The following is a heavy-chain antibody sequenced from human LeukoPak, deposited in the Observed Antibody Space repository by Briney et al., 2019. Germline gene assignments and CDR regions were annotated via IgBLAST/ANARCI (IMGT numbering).Heavy chain of an antibody. Sequence: GGSLRLSCAASGFTFSSYWMSWVRQAPGKGLEWVANIKQDGSEKYYVDSMKGRFTISRDNAKNSMYLQMNSLRAEDMAVYYCAREDSSGWFFDYWGQGTLVTVSS. CDR2: IKQDGSEK. D-gene: IGHD6-19*01. CDR1: GFTFSSYW. J-gene: IGHJ4*02. V-gene: IGHV3-7*01. CDR3: AREDSSGWFFDY.